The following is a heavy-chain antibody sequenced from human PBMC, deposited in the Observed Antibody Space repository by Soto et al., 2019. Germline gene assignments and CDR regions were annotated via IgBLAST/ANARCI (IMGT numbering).Heavy chain of an antibody. V-gene: IGHV3-53*01. CDR3: AGESPGFYGMSFDL. J-gene: IGHJ3*01. Sequence: EVQLVESGGGLIQPGGSLRLSCTASGFTVSTNYMAWVRRAAGKGLEWVSVIFASGKTYYADAVKGRFTVSRDKSQNTLFLQMRSLTVEDTAVYYCAGESPGFYGMSFDLWGQGTAVTVSS. D-gene: IGHD3-22*01. CDR1: GFTVSTNY. CDR2: IFASGKT.